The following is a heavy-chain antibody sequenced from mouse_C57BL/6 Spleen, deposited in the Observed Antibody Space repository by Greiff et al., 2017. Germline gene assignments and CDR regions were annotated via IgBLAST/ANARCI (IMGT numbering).Heavy chain of an antibody. Sequence: VQLQQSVPSLFLPLPSFTLSFKASGYTFTDYEMHWVKQTPVHGLEWIGAIDPETGGTAYNQKFKGKAILTADKSSSTAYMELRSLTSEDSAVYYCTRSGGYYWYFDVWGTGTTVTVSS. D-gene: IGHD1-1*02. J-gene: IGHJ1*03. V-gene: IGHV1-15*01. CDR3: TRSGGYYWYFDV. CDR2: IDPETGGT. CDR1: GYTFTDYE.